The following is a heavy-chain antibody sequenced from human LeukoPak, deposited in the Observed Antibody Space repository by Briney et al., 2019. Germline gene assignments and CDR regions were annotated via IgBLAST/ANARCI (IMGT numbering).Heavy chain of an antibody. CDR1: GFALSRYW. Sequence: GGSLRLSCAASGFALSRYWISWVRQAPGKGLEWVAKIKQDGSEKYYVGSVKGRFTISRDNAKNSLYLQMNSLRAEDTAVYYCASGARYDFEYWGQGTLVTVSS. J-gene: IGHJ4*02. CDR3: ASGARYDFEY. D-gene: IGHD5-12*01. CDR2: IKQDGSEK. V-gene: IGHV3-7*05.